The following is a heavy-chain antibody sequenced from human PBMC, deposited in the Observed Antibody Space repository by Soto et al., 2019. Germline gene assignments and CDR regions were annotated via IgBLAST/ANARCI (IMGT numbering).Heavy chain of an antibody. CDR3: AKAGASGSFAYYGMDV. Sequence: GESLKISCKGSGYSFTSYWISWVRQMPGKGLEWMGRIDPSDSYTNYSPSFQGRFTISRDNSKSTLYLQMNSLNAEDTAVYWCAKAGASGSFAYYGMDVWGQGTTVTVSS. CDR2: IDPSDSYT. V-gene: IGHV5-10-1*01. D-gene: IGHD3-10*01. CDR1: GYSFTSYW. J-gene: IGHJ6*02.